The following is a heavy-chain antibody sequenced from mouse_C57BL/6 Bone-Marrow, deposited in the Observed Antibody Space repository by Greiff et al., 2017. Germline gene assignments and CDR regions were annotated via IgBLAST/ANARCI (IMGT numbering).Heavy chain of an antibody. CDR1: GYTFTDYY. D-gene: IGHD1-1*01. V-gene: IGHV1-26*01. CDR2: INPNNGGT. Sequence: EVQLQQSGPELVKPGASVKISCKASGYTFTDYYMNWVKQSHGTGLEWIGDINPNNGGTSYNQKFKGKATLTVDNSSSTAYMELRSLTSEDSAVYYCARYGSSYDYFDYWGQGTTLTVSS. J-gene: IGHJ2*01. CDR3: ARYGSSYDYFDY.